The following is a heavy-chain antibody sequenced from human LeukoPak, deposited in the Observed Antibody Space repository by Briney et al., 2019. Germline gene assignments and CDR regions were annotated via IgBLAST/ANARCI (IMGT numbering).Heavy chain of an antibody. Sequence: GASVKVSCKASGYTFTRHYMHWVRQAPGQGLEWMGIINPSGGSTSYAQKFQGRVTMTRDTSTSTVYMELSSLRSEDTAVYYCAITGVVYYYMDVWGKGTTVTVSS. J-gene: IGHJ6*03. CDR3: AITGVVYYYMDV. CDR2: INPSGGST. D-gene: IGHD3-3*01. CDR1: GYTFTRHY. V-gene: IGHV1-46*01.